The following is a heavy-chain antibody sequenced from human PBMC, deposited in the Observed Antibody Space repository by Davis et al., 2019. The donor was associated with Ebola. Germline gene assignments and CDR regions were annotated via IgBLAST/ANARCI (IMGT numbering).Heavy chain of an antibody. CDR1: GFTFSSYS. Sequence: GESLKISCAASGFTFSSYSMNWVRQAPGKGLEWVSYISSSGSTIYYADSVKGRFTISRDNSKNTLYLQMNSLRAEDTAVYYCARDVTRSSGWSYYYYYGMDVWGQGTTVTVSS. D-gene: IGHD6-19*01. V-gene: IGHV3-48*01. J-gene: IGHJ6*02. CDR2: ISSSGSTI. CDR3: ARDVTRSSGWSYYYYYGMDV.